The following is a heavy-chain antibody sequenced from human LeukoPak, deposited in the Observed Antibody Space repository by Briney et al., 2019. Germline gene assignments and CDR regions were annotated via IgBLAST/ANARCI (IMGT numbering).Heavy chain of an antibody. J-gene: IGHJ4*02. D-gene: IGHD1-26*01. CDR3: ARGQWELPPVRFDY. Sequence: KPSETLSLTCTVSGGSISSYYWSWIRQPPGKGLEWIGYIYYSGSTNYNPSLKSRVTISVDTSKNQFSLKLSSVTAADTAVYYCARGQWELPPVRFDYWGQGTLVTVSS. CDR1: GGSISSYY. V-gene: IGHV4-59*01. CDR2: IYYSGST.